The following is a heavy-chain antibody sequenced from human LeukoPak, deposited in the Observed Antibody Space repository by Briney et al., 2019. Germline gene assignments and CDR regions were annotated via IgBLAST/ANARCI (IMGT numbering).Heavy chain of an antibody. J-gene: IGHJ4*02. CDR3: ARDPGELDYFDY. D-gene: IGHD1-26*01. CDR1: GFTFNKYD. CDR2: ISYDGSKE. V-gene: IGHV3-30*04. Sequence: GGSLRLSCAASGFTFNKYDMHWVRQAPGKGLDWVTFISYDGSKEHYADSVKGRFTISRDNAKNSLYLQMNSLRAEDTAVYYCARDPGELDYFDYWGQGTLVTVSS.